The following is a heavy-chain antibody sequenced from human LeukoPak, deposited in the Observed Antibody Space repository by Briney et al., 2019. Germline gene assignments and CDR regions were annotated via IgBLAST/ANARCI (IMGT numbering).Heavy chain of an antibody. V-gene: IGHV3-33*06. J-gene: IGHJ6*03. CDR2: IWRDGSNK. CDR3: AKEGDAYDSYYYYYMDV. Sequence: PGGSLRLSCAASGFTFSSFGMQWVRQAPGKGLEWVAVIWRDGSNKNYADSVKGRFTISRDNSKNTLYLLMDSLRAEDTAVYYCAKEGDAYDSYYYYYMDVWGKGTTVTVSS. D-gene: IGHD3-16*01. CDR1: GFTFSSFG.